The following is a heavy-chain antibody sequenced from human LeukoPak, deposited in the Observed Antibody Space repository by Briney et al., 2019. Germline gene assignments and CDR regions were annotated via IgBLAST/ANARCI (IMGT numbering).Heavy chain of an antibody. V-gene: IGHV3-23*01. Sequence: GGSLRLSCAASGFTFSSYAMSWVRQAPGKGLEWVSAISGSGGSTYYADSVKGRFTISRDNSKNTLYLQMNSLRAEDTAVYYCAKDQIVVPAANLDYWGQGTLVTVSS. CDR2: ISGSGGST. CDR1: GFTFSSYA. D-gene: IGHD2-2*01. J-gene: IGHJ4*02. CDR3: AKDQIVVPAANLDY.